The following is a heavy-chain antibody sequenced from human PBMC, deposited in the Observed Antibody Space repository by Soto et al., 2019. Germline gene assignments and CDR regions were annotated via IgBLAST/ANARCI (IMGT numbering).Heavy chain of an antibody. CDR2: LSGTGANT. V-gene: IGHV3-23*01. D-gene: IGHD3-10*01. CDR3: ARPRGVYYNAGSFYPVY. CDR1: GFTFSSFA. J-gene: IGHJ4*02. Sequence: EVQLLESGGGLVQPGGSLRLSCAASGFTFSSFAMTWVRQAPGKGPEWVSSLSGTGANTYYADSVKGRFTISRDNSKNTLYLQMNGLRAEDTAFYYCARPRGVYYNAGSFYPVYWGQGTLVTVSS.